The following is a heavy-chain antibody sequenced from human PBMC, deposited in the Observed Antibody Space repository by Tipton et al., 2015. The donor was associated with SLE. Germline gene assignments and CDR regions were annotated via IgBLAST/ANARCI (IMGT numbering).Heavy chain of an antibody. CDR1: GFTFSSYA. CDR3: ASVLITGIDC. D-gene: IGHD1-20*01. V-gene: IGHV3-30*04. Sequence: SLRLSCAASGFTFSSYAMHWVRQAPGKGLEWVAVISYDGSNKYYADSVKGRFTISRDNSKNTLYLQMNSLRAEDTAVYYCASVLITGIDCWGQGTLVTVSS. CDR2: ISYDGSNK. J-gene: IGHJ4*02.